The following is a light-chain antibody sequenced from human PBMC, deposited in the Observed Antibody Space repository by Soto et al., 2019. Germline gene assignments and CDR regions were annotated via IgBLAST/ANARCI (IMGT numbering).Light chain of an antibody. CDR1: SSDVGIYNY. J-gene: IGLJ3*02. CDR2: EVN. V-gene: IGLV2-8*01. CDR3: SSYAGSFEV. Sequence: QSALTQPPSASGSPGQSVTISCTGTSSDVGIYNYVSWYQQHPGKAPKLMIYEVNKRPSGVPDRFSGSKSGNTASLTVSGLQAEDEADYYCSSYAGSFEVFGGGTKLTVL.